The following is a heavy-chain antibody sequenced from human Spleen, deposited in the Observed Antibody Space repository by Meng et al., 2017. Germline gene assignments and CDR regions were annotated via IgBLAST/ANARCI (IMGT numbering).Heavy chain of an antibody. J-gene: IGHJ4*02. CDR1: GFTFDSYA. CDR2: ISSDGSTS. D-gene: IGHD3-10*01. V-gene: IGHV3-30*04. CDR3: ARGRTLVRGVSRFDY. Sequence: GGSLRLSCEASGFTFDSYAMHWVRQAPGKGLEWVAVISSDGSTSYYADSVKGQFTISRSTSKNTLFLYMDSLRVEDTAVYYCARGRTLVRGVSRFDYWGQGTLVTVSS.